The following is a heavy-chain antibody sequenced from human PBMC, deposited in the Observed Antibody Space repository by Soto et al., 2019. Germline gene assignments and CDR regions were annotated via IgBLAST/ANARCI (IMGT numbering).Heavy chain of an antibody. CDR2: IYYSGST. CDR3: ARSYYDFWSGYPFDY. V-gene: IGHV4-59*01. D-gene: IGHD3-3*01. J-gene: IGHJ4*02. CDR1: GDSISSYY. Sequence: SETLSLTSIVSGDSISSYYWSWIRQPPGKRLEWIGYIYYSGSTKYKPSLKSRVAISVDTSKNQFSLRLSSVTAADTAVYYCARSYYDFWSGYPFDYWGQGTLVTVSS.